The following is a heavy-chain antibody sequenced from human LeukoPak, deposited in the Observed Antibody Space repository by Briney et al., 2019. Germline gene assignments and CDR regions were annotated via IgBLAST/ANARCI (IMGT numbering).Heavy chain of an antibody. CDR1: GFTFSSYW. J-gene: IGHJ3*02. CDR3: ARDSGTDHAFDI. D-gene: IGHD1-1*01. V-gene: IGHV3-74*01. Sequence: GGSLRLSCAASGFTFSSYWMDWVRQAPGKGLVWVSRINRDGSSTSYADSVKGRFTISRDNAKNTLDLQMNSLRAEDTAVYYCARDSGTDHAFDIWGQGTMVTVSS. CDR2: INRDGSST.